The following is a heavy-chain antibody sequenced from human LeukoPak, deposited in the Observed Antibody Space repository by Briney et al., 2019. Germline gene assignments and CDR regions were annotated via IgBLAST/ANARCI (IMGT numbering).Heavy chain of an antibody. CDR3: ARAAKRITMLRDLAF. V-gene: IGHV1-46*01. CDR1: GYTFTSYY. CDR2: INPSGGST. D-gene: IGHD3-10*01. J-gene: IGHJ4*02. Sequence: GASVKVSCKASGYTFTSYYMHWVRQAPGQGLEWMGIINPSGGSTSYAQKFQGRVTMTRDMSTSTVYMELSSLKSDDTAVYYCARAAKRITMLRDLAFWGQGTLVTVSS.